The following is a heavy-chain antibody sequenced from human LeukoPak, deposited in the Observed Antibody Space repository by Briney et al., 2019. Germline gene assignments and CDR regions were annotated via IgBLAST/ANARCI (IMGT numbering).Heavy chain of an antibody. D-gene: IGHD3-22*01. CDR3: ARVKMSYDSSGYPTFDAFDI. CDR2: IYYSGST. J-gene: IGHJ3*02. CDR1: GGSIGSGDYY. V-gene: IGHV4-30-4*01. Sequence: SETLSLTCTVSGGSIGSGDYYWSWIRQPPGKGLEWIGYIYYSGSTYYNPSLKSRVTISVDTSKNQFSLKLSSVTAADTAVYYCARVKMSYDSSGYPTFDAFDIWGQGTMVTVSS.